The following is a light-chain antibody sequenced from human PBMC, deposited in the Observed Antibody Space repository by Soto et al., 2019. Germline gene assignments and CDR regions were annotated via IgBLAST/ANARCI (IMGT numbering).Light chain of an antibody. J-gene: IGKJ1*01. CDR3: QQYYSTPRT. Sequence: DVQMTQSPSTLSASVGDRVTITFRASQSISTWLAWYQQKSGKAPKLLIYEASSLGSGVPSRFSGSGSGTDFTLTISSLQAEDVAVYYCQQYYSTPRTFGQGTKVDI. CDR1: QSISTW. CDR2: EAS. V-gene: IGKV1-5*03.